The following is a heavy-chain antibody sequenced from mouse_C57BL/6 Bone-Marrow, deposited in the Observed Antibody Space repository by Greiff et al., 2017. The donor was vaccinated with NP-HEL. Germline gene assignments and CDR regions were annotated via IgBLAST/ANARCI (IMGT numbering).Heavy chain of an antibody. Sequence: QVQLKESGPELVKPGASVKLSCKASGYTFTSYDINWVKQRPGQGLEWIGWIYPRDGSTKYNEKFKGKATLTVDTSSSTAYMELHSLTSEDSAVYFCARAIKGGYYRNAYWGQGTLVTVSA. D-gene: IGHD2-3*01. CDR1: GYTFTSYD. CDR3: ARAIKGGYYRNAY. J-gene: IGHJ3*01. V-gene: IGHV1-85*01. CDR2: IYPRDGST.